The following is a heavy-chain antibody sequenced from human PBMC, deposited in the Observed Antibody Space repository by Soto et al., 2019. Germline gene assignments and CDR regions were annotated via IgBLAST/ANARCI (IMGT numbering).Heavy chain of an antibody. Sequence: PSQTLSLTCAISGDSVSSNSAAWNWIRQSPSRGLEWLGRTYYRSKWYNDYAVSVKSRITINPDTSKNQFSLQLNSVTPEDTAVYYCARDRRDIVLVPAAGGYYYYGMDVWGQGTTVTVSS. CDR2: TYYRSKWYN. CDR3: ARDRRDIVLVPAAGGYYYYGMDV. J-gene: IGHJ6*02. V-gene: IGHV6-1*01. D-gene: IGHD2-2*01. CDR1: GDSVSSNSAA.